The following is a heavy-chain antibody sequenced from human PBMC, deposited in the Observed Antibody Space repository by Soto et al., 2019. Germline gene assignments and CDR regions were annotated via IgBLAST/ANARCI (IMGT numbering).Heavy chain of an antibody. CDR3: AKSRVFIGAIVTLLDS. D-gene: IGHD3-16*02. CDR1: GFTFSSYA. V-gene: IGHV3-23*01. CDR2: ISTNGDTA. Sequence: EVQLLESGGGLVQPGGSLTLSCATSGFTFSSYAMVWVRQAAEKGLEWVASISTNGDTAYYADSVKGRFTISRGNSENTLYLQMNGLEADDTALYFCAKSRVFIGAIVTLLDSWGQGTQVTVSS. J-gene: IGHJ4*02.